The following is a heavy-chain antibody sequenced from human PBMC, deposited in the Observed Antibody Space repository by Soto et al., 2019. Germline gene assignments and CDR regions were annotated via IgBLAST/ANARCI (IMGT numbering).Heavy chain of an antibody. CDR3: AIDRLYDFWSNPFDY. V-gene: IGHV1-18*04. J-gene: IGHJ4*02. CDR2: ISAYNGNT. D-gene: IGHD3-3*01. Sequence: VASVKVSCKASGYTFTSYGSSWGRQAPGQGLEWMGWISAYNGNTNYAQKLQGRVTMTTDTSTSTAYMELRSLRSDDTAVYYCAIDRLYDFWSNPFDYWGQGTLVTVSS. CDR1: GYTFTSYG.